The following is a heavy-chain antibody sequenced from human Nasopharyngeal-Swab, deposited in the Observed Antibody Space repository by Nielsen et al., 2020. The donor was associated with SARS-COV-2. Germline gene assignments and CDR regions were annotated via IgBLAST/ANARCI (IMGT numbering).Heavy chain of an antibody. D-gene: IGHD6-6*01. CDR3: ARRESSSWARGDYFDY. V-gene: IGHV5-51*01. Sequence: VRQMPGKGLEWMGIIYPSDSDTRYSPSFQGQVTISADKSISTAYVQWSSLKASDTAMYYCARRESSSWARGDYFDYWGQGTLVTVSS. CDR2: IYPSDSDT. J-gene: IGHJ4*02.